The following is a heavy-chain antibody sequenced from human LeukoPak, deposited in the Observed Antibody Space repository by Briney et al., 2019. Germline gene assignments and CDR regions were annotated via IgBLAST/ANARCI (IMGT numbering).Heavy chain of an antibody. D-gene: IGHD5-12*01. CDR2: INHSGST. J-gene: IGHJ6*02. V-gene: IGHV4-30-2*01. CDR3: ARIRYSGYDWGRRQYGMDV. CDR1: GGSISSGGYY. Sequence: PSQTLSLTCAVSGGSISSGGYYWSWIRQPPGKGLEWIGEINHSGSTNYNPSLKSRVTISVDTSKNQFSLKLSSVTAADTAVYYCARIRYSGYDWGRRQYGMDVWGQGTTVTVSS.